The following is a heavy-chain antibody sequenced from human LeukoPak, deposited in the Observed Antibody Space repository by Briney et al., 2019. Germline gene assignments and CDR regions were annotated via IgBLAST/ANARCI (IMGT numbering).Heavy chain of an antibody. D-gene: IGHD2-15*01. CDR3: TRVSRMEADDY. Sequence: GGSLRLSCATSGFSFSVSWMNWGRQSPGRGLQWGANINPDGSAKYYVDSVKGRFTISRDNAQNSLYLQMNSLRAEDTAVYFCTRVSRMEADDYWGQGTLVTVSS. CDR1: GFSFSVSW. CDR2: INPDGSAK. V-gene: IGHV3-7*01. J-gene: IGHJ4*02.